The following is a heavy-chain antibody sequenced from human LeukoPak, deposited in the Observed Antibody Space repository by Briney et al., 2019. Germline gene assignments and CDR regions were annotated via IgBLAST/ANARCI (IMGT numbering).Heavy chain of an antibody. CDR2: IGGSGGAT. V-gene: IGHV3-23*01. CDR1: GFSFNNYA. Sequence: GGSLRLSCGASGFSFNNYAMNWVRQAPGKGLEWVSTIGGSGGATYYADSVKGRFTISRDNSKNTLYLQMNGLRGDDTAIYYCAKGTARWLKFDFWGQGTLVTVSS. D-gene: IGHD5-18*01. J-gene: IGHJ4*02. CDR3: AKGTARWLKFDF.